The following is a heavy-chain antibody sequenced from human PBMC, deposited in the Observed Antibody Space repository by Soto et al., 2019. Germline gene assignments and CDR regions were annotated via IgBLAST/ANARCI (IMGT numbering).Heavy chain of an antibody. D-gene: IGHD2-21*02. CDR1: GYTFTSYG. Sequence: GASLKVACKASGYTFTSYGISWVRQAPGQGLEWMGWINGYNGNTNHAQKLQGRVTMSTDTSTSTAYMELRSLRSEDTAVYYCASHIVVVTADYYYYGMDVWGQGTTVTVSS. CDR2: INGYNGNT. V-gene: IGHV1-18*01. CDR3: ASHIVVVTADYYYYGMDV. J-gene: IGHJ6*02.